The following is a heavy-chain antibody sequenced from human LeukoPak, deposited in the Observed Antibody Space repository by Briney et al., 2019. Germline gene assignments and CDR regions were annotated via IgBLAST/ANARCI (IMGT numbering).Heavy chain of an antibody. D-gene: IGHD2-2*01. Sequence: PGGSLRLSCAASGFTFSSYSMNWVRQAPGKGLEWVSSISSSSSYIYYADSVKGRFTISRDNAKNSLYLQMNSLRAEDTAVYYCARANCSSTSCPHYWGQGTLVTVSS. CDR3: ARANCSSTSCPHY. CDR2: ISSSSSYI. V-gene: IGHV3-21*01. CDR1: GFTFSSYS. J-gene: IGHJ4*02.